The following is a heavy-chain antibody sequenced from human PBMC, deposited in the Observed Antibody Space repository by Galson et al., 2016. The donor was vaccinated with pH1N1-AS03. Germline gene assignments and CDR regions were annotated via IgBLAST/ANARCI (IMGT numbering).Heavy chain of an antibody. CDR2: INTGNGNT. V-gene: IGHV1-3*04. J-gene: IGHJ6*02. D-gene: IGHD1-26*01. Sequence: SVQVSCKASGYTFISYVMHWVRQAPGQRLEWMGGINTGNGNTTYSQSFQGRVTITRDTSASKAYMELSSLRSEDTAVYYCARGRGSYGMDVWGQGTTVTVSS. CDR1: GYTFISYV. CDR3: ARGRGSYGMDV.